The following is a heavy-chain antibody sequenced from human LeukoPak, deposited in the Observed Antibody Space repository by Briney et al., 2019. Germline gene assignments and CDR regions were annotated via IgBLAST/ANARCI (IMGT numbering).Heavy chain of an antibody. CDR2: VSGGGSSV. Sequence: GGSLRLSCAASGFNFRDFYMSWIRQAPGKGLEGVSYVSGGGSSVRYADSVKGRFAISRGNANNSLFLQMNGMRAEDTAVYFCARDRIGGSYYFDSWGQGILVTVSS. V-gene: IGHV3-11*01. CDR3: ARDRIGGSYYFDS. J-gene: IGHJ4*02. CDR1: GFNFRDFY. D-gene: IGHD1-26*01.